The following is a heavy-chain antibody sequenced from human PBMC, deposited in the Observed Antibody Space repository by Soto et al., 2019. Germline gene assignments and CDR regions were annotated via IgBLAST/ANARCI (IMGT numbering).Heavy chain of an antibody. CDR1: GDSISGSPYF. Sequence: SETLSLTCTVSGDSISGSPYFWGWIRQPPGKRLEWIGSIFYDVYTVYTPSLKCRVTISVDTSKNQFSLKLTSVAAADTAIYFCARLQAAVPHYWGQGILVTVSS. CDR3: ARLQAAVPHY. J-gene: IGHJ4*02. D-gene: IGHD6-13*01. V-gene: IGHV4-39*01. CDR2: IFYDVYT.